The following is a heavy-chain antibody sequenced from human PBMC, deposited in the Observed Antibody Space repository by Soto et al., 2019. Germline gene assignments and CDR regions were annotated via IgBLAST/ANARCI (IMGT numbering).Heavy chain of an antibody. CDR3: ARPGGGITMVRGVIMHYYYYYGMDV. J-gene: IGHJ6*02. V-gene: IGHV5-10-1*01. Sequence: GESLKISCKGSGYSFTSYWISWVRQMPGKGLEWMGRIDPSDSYTNYSPSFQGHLTISADKSISTAYLQWSSLKASDTAMYYCARPGGGITMVRGVIMHYYYYYGMDVWGQGTTVTVSS. CDR1: GYSFTSYW. D-gene: IGHD3-10*01. CDR2: IDPSDSYT.